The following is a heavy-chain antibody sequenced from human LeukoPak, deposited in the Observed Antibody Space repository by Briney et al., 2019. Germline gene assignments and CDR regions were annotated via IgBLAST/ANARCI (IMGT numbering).Heavy chain of an antibody. CDR3: ARYNSGWHY. CDR2: INQDGSET. V-gene: IGHV3-7*04. J-gene: IGHJ4*02. D-gene: IGHD6-19*01. CDR1: GFTFSSFW. Sequence: PGGSLRLSCAASGFTFSSFWMSWVRQAPGKGLEWVANINQDGSETYYVDSVKGRFTISRDNAKNSLYLQMNSLRAEDTAVYYCARYNSGWHYWGQGTLVTVYS.